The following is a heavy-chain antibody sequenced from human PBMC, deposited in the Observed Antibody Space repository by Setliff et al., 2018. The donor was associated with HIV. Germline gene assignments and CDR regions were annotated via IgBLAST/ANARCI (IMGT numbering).Heavy chain of an antibody. Sequence: ASVKVSCKASGYTFTSHGISWVRQAPGQGLEWMGWISAYSGNTNYAQKFQGRVTMTTDTSTSTAYMELRSLRSDDTAVYYCARDHYDILTGYYRDYYYMDVWGKGTTVTVSS. CDR2: ISAYSGNT. D-gene: IGHD3-9*01. V-gene: IGHV1-18*01. J-gene: IGHJ6*03. CDR1: GYTFTSHG. CDR3: ARDHYDILTGYYRDYYYMDV.